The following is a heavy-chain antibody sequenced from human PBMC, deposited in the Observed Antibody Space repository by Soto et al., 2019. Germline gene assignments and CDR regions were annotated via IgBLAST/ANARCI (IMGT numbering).Heavy chain of an antibody. CDR3: TRDLYYFDSSAYYGHNWFDP. Sequence: ASVKVSCKVSGYTLTELSMHWVRQAPGKGLEWMGGFDPEDGETIYAQKFQGRVTMTADTSTGTAYMELSSLRSEDTAVYYCTRDLYYFDSSAYYGHNWFDPWGQGTRVTVSS. D-gene: IGHD3-22*01. CDR1: GYTLTELS. J-gene: IGHJ5*02. V-gene: IGHV1-24*01. CDR2: FDPEDGET.